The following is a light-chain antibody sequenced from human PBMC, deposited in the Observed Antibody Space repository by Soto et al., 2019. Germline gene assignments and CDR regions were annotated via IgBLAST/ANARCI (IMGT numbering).Light chain of an antibody. J-gene: IGLJ2*01. CDR3: QSGDSILTHVV. CDR2: RNS. V-gene: IGLV1-40*01. Sequence: QSVLTQPPSVSGAPGQKVTVSCTGTSSNIGAGYDVHWYQQLPGTAPKLLIYRNSNRPSGVHDRFSGSKSGTSASRAITGLQAEDAADYYCQSGDSILTHVVFGGGTKLTVL. CDR1: SSNIGAGYD.